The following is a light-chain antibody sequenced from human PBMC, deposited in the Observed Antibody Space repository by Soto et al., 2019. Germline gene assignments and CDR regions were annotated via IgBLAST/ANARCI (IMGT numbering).Light chain of an antibody. CDR2: RNN. CDR3: AAWDVTLSGVV. Sequence: QSVLTQPPSASGTPGQRVTLSCSGSSSNIGSNYVYWYQQLPGTAPKLLIYRNNQRPSGVPDRFSGSKSGTSASLAISGLRSEDEADYYCAAWDVTLSGVVFGGGTKVTVL. J-gene: IGLJ2*01. CDR1: SSNIGSNY. V-gene: IGLV1-47*01.